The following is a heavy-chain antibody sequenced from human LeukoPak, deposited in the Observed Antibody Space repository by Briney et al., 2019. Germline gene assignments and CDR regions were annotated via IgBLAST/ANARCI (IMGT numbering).Heavy chain of an antibody. V-gene: IGHV1-69*05. CDR2: IIPIFGTA. Sequence: SVKVSCKASGGTFSSYAISWVRQAPGQGLEWMGGIIPIFGTANYAQKFQGRVTITTDESTSTAYMELSSLRSEDTAVYYCARYGAYSGYDGEDYYYMDVWGKGTTVTVSS. J-gene: IGHJ6*03. CDR1: GGTFSSYA. CDR3: ARYGAYSGYDGEDYYYMDV. D-gene: IGHD5-12*01.